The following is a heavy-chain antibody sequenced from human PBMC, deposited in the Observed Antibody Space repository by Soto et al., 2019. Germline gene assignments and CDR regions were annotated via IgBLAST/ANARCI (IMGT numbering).Heavy chain of an antibody. J-gene: IGHJ4*02. CDR1: GGSISAYY. Sequence: PSETLSLTCTVSGGSISAYYWGWIRQPPGKGLEWIAYIYYSGSTNSNPSLKSRVTISVDTSKNQFSLKLSSVTAADTAVYYCARHSNEYRKSLDYWGQGTLVTVSS. V-gene: IGHV4-59*08. CDR3: ARHSNEYRKSLDY. CDR2: IYYSGST. D-gene: IGHD1-1*01.